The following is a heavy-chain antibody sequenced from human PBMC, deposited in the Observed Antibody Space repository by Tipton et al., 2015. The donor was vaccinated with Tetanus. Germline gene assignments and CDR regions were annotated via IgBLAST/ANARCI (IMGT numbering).Heavy chain of an antibody. CDR1: GFIFSSYT. V-gene: IGHV3-21*01. CDR3: VSRYSNAWYYFDI. Sequence: SLRLSCEVSGFIFSSYTMNWVRQTPGKGLEWVSSISSTSSYVYYADSLKGRFTISRDNAKSSLYLQMNSLRAEDTAVYFCVSRYSNAWYYFDIWGQGTPVTVSS. J-gene: IGHJ4*02. CDR2: ISSTSSYV. D-gene: IGHD5-12*01.